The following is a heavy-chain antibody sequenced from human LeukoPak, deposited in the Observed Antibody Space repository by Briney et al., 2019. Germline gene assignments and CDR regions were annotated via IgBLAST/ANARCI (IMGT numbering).Heavy chain of an antibody. CDR2: IYSGGST. CDR1: GFTFSTYA. V-gene: IGHV3-66*02. Sequence: GGSLRLSCAASGFTFSTYAMSWVRQIPGKGLEWVSVIYSGGSTYYADSVKGRFTISRDNSKNTLYLQMNSLRAEDTAVYYCATAPQGYSYGFDYWGQGTLVTVSS. J-gene: IGHJ4*02. CDR3: ATAPQGYSYGFDY. D-gene: IGHD5-18*01.